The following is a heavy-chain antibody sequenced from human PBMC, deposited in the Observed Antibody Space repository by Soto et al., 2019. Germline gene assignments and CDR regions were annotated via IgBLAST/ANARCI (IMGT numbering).Heavy chain of an antibody. D-gene: IGHD2-15*01. Sequence: PGGSLRLSCAGSGFIFSAYWMSWVRHAPGKGLKQVAMKNRETNGTHYVETVKSRYNISRDNAKNSLYLQMNSLRVEDTAVYYCATLDTAEIQTAAYWGQGT. CDR3: ATLDTAEIQTAAY. J-gene: IGHJ4*02. V-gene: IGHV3-7*01. CDR2: KNRETNGT. CDR1: GFIFSAYW.